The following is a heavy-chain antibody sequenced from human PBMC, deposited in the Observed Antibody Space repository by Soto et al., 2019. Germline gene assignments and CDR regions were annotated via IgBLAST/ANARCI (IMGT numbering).Heavy chain of an antibody. CDR1: GFTFSSYD. J-gene: IGHJ5*02. CDR3: ARGACSSTSCYGEEYNWFDP. CDR2: IGTAGDT. D-gene: IGHD2-2*01. Sequence: GGSLRLSCAASGFTFSSYDMHWVRQATGKGLEWVSAIGTAGDTYYPGSVKGRFTISRENAKNSLYLQMNSLRAGDTAVYYCARGACSSTSCYGEEYNWFDPWGQGTLVTVSS. V-gene: IGHV3-13*01.